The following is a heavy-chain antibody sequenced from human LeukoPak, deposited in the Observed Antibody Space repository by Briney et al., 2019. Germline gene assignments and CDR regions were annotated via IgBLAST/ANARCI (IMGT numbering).Heavy chain of an antibody. CDR2: ISYDGSNK. V-gene: IGHV3-30*18. D-gene: IGHD5-18*01. Sequence: LPGRSLRLSCAASGFTFSSYGMHWVRQAPGKGLEWVAVISYDGSNKYYADSVRGRFTISRDNSKNTLYLQMNSLRAEDTAVYYCAKDFVAGYSYGFEGYFDYWGQGTLVTVSS. J-gene: IGHJ4*02. CDR3: AKDFVAGYSYGFEGYFDY. CDR1: GFTFSSYG.